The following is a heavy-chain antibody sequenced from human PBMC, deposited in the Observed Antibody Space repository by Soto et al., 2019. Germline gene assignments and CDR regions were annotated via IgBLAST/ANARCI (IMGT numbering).Heavy chain of an antibody. Sequence: QVQLVESGGGVVQPGRSLRLSCAASGFTFSSYAMHWVRQAPGKGLEWVAVISYDGSNKYYADSVKGRFTISRDNSKNTLYLQMNSLRGEDTGVYYCARDHRPFYDRSGYYQGFDYWGQGTLVTVSS. D-gene: IGHD3-22*01. CDR2: ISYDGSNK. CDR1: GFTFSSYA. CDR3: ARDHRPFYDRSGYYQGFDY. J-gene: IGHJ4*02. V-gene: IGHV3-30-3*01.